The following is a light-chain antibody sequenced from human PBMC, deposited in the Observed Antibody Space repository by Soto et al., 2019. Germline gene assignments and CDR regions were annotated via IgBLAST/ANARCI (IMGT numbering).Light chain of an antibody. V-gene: IGKV3-20*01. Sequence: EIVLTQSPGTLSLSPGERATLSCRASQSVSSSYLAWYQHKPGQAPRLLIYGASSRATGIPHRFSGSGSGTDFTLTISRLEPEDFAVYYCQQHDILPITFGQGTRLEIK. J-gene: IGKJ5*01. CDR2: GAS. CDR3: QQHDILPIT. CDR1: QSVSSSY.